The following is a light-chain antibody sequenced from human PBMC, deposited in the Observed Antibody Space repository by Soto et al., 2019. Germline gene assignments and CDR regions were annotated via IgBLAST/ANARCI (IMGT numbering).Light chain of an antibody. J-gene: IGKJ5*01. CDR2: AAS. CDR1: QGIRND. Sequence: DIHMTQSPSSLSAAIGDRVTITCRASQGIRNDLGWYQQKPGKAPKRLIYAASSLQSGVPSRFSGSGSGTDFTLTISSLQPEDFAIYFCQQLKNYPITFGQGTRLEIK. CDR3: QQLKNYPIT. V-gene: IGKV1-17*01.